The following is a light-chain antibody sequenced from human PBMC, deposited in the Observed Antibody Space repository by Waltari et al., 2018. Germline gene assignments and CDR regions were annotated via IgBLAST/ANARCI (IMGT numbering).Light chain of an antibody. CDR3: NSYAGSSSWV. Sequence: QSALTQPASVSGSPGQSITISCTGTSSDGGFYNYVLWYQQHPGKAPKLMIYDVSERPSGGSTRFPGSNAGNTASLTISGLQAEDEADYYCNSYAGSSSWVFGGGTKLTVL. J-gene: IGLJ3*02. CDR2: DVS. CDR1: SSDGGFYNY. V-gene: IGLV2-14*01.